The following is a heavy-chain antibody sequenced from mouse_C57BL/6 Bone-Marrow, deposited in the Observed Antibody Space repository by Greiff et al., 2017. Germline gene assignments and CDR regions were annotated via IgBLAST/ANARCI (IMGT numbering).Heavy chain of an antibody. CDR1: GYTFTSYG. CDR2: IYPRDSNT. J-gene: IGHJ3*01. Sequence: QVHVKQSGAELARPGSSVKLSCKASGYTFTSYGISWVKQRPGQGLEWIGEIYPRDSNTYYNEKFKGKATLTADKSSRTAYMELRSLTSEDSAVYFCSRWAGDCGFAYWGQGTLVTVAA. CDR3: SRWAGDCGFAY. V-gene: IGHV1-81*01.